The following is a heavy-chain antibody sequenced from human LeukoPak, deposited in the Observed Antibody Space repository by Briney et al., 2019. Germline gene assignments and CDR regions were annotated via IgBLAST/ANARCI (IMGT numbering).Heavy chain of an antibody. V-gene: IGHV1-18*01. CDR1: GYTFTSYS. Sequence: ASVTVSCKASGYTFTSYSITWVRQAPGQGLEWMGWISVYNGNTNYAQKVQGRVTMTTDTSTSTAYMELRSLRSDDTAVYYCARDPSGVIPNDYWGQGTLVSVSS. CDR2: ISVYNGNT. CDR3: ARDPSGVIPNDY. J-gene: IGHJ4*02. D-gene: IGHD2-21*01.